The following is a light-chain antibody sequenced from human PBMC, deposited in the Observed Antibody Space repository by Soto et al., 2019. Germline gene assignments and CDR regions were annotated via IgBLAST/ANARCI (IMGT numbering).Light chain of an antibody. CDR1: QSIRSNY. J-gene: IGKJ4*01. Sequence: EIELTQSPGTLSLSPGERATLSCRASQSIRSNYLAWYQQRPGQAPRLLIYGVSSRSSGIPDRFSGSVSGTDFTLTISRLEPEDSAVYYCQQYDRIPGFTFGGGTKVEI. V-gene: IGKV3-20*01. CDR2: GVS. CDR3: QQYDRIPGFT.